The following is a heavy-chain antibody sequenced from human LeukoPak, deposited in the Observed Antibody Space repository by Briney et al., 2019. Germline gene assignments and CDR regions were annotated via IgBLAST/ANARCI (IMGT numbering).Heavy chain of an antibody. CDR1: GFTFSSYG. D-gene: IGHD3-22*01. V-gene: IGHV3-23*01. CDR3: AKDVLLDYYDNSGYFDY. J-gene: IGHJ4*02. Sequence: PGGSLRLSCAASGFTFSSYGMSWVRQAPGKGLEWVSAISGSGASTYYADSVKGRFTISRDNSKNTLYLQMSSLRAEDTAVYYCAKDVLLDYYDNSGYFDYWGQGTLVTVSS. CDR2: ISGSGAST.